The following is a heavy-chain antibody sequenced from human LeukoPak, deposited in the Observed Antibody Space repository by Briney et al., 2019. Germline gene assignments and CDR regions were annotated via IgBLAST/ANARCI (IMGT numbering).Heavy chain of an antibody. J-gene: IGHJ1*01. D-gene: IGHD6-13*01. V-gene: IGHV1-69*05. CDR2: IIPIFGTA. Sequence: GASVKVSCKASGGTFSSYAISWVRQAPRQGLEWMGGIIPIFGTANYAQKFQGRVTITTDESTSTAYMELSSLRSEDTAVYYCARTPLGGAAAGGTSGYFQHWGQGTLVTVSS. CDR3: ARTPLGGAAAGGTSGYFQH. CDR1: GGTFSSYA.